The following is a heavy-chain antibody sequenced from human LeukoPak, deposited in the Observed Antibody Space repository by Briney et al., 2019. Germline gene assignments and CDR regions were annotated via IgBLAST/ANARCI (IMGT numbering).Heavy chain of an antibody. CDR3: ARGTYYYDSSGRFDP. CDR2: ISSSSSYI. V-gene: IGHV3-21*01. D-gene: IGHD3-22*01. J-gene: IGHJ5*02. Sequence: GGSLRLSCAASGFTFSSYSMNWVRQAPGKGLEWGSSISSSSSYIYYADSVKGRFTISRDNAKNSLYLQMNSLRAEDTAVYYCARGTYYYDSSGRFDPWGQGTLVTVSS. CDR1: GFTFSSYS.